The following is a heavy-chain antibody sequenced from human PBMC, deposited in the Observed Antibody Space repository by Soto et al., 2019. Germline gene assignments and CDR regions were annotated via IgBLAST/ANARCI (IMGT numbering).Heavy chain of an antibody. Sequence: SETLSLTCTVSGGSVSGYYWSRIRQPPGKGLEWIAYIHYTGSSNSNPSLESRVTMSMDTSKNQFSLKLSSVTAADTAVYYCVSVIIGSGSYPVYWGQGTLVTVSS. CDR3: VSVIIGSGSYPVY. J-gene: IGHJ4*02. CDR2: IHYTGSS. CDR1: GGSVSGYY. D-gene: IGHD3-10*01. V-gene: IGHV4-59*08.